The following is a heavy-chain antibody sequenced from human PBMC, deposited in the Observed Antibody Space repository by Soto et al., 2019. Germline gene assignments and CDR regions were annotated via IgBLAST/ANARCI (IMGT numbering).Heavy chain of an antibody. CDR1: GFSFSSYG. CDR2: IWYDGSKK. V-gene: IGHV3-33*01. D-gene: IGHD3-22*01. J-gene: IGHJ4*02. CDR3: ARDYDSSGYPRYYFDY. Sequence: PGGSLRLSCAASGFSFSSYGMHWVRQAPCKGLEWVAVIWYDGSKKYYADSVKGRFTISRDNSKNTLYLQMNNLRAEDTAVYYCARDYDSSGYPRYYFDYWGQGTLVTVYS.